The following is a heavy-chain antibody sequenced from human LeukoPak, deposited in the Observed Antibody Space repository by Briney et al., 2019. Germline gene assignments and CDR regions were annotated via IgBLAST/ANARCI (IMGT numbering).Heavy chain of an antibody. CDR3: TRGRGLGVVSPYFDY. CDR2: IYGDGRT. J-gene: IGHJ4*02. D-gene: IGHD3-3*01. Sequence: GGSLRLSCVVSGFSVSNNYIIWVRQAPGNGLERVSVIYGDGRTSHSASVRGRFIISRDNSKNIVSLQMNNLRAEDTAVYYCTRGRGLGVVSPYFDYWGQGTLVTVSS. V-gene: IGHV3-53*01. CDR1: GFSVSNNY.